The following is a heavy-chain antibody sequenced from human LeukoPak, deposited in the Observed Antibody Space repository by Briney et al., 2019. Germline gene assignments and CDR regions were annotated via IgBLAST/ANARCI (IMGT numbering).Heavy chain of an antibody. CDR1: GLTFSSYA. CDR3: ARAALRYSGSYYGDY. Sequence: GGSLRLSCAASGLTFSSYAMSWVRQAPGKGLEWVSAISGSGGSTFYANSVKGRFTISRDNSKNTLYLKMNSLRAEDTAVYYCARAALRYSGSYYGDYWGQGTLVTVSS. V-gene: IGHV3-23*01. D-gene: IGHD1-26*01. J-gene: IGHJ4*02. CDR2: ISGSGGST.